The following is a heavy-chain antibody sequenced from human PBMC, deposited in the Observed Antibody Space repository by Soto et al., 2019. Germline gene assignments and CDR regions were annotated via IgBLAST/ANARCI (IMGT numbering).Heavy chain of an antibody. CDR1: GFTLNNYW. CDR3: ARGDIAAETFFYYYGMDL. CDR2: INGDATST. Sequence: QLVESGGGLVQPGGSLRLSCAASGFTLNNYWMHWVRQAPGMGLGWVSRINGDATSTSYADSVKGRFTISRDNARNTMYLQINSLRAEDTALYYCARGDIAAETFFYYYGMDLWGQGTTVTVS. V-gene: IGHV3-74*01. D-gene: IGHD6-13*01. J-gene: IGHJ6*02.